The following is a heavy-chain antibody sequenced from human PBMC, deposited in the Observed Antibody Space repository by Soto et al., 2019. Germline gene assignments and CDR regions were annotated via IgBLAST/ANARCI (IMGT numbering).Heavy chain of an antibody. CDR3: TRVVVVGEGDGFDI. D-gene: IGHD1-26*01. CDR2: ISYSGST. J-gene: IGHJ3*02. V-gene: IGHV4-59*01. Sequence: PSETLSLTCTVSGGSISKYNWSWIRLSPGKGLEWIGYISYSGSTNYNPSLKSRVTISLDTSKNQFSLKLTSMTAADTAVYYCTRVVVVGEGDGFDIWGQGTMVTVSS. CDR1: GGSISKYN.